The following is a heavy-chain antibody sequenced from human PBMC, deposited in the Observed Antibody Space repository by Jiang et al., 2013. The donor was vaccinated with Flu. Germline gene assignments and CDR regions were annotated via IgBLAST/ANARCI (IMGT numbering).Heavy chain of an antibody. CDR2: ISAYDGST. D-gene: IGHD3-22*01. CDR3: TRDRRYYDGSAYSEDDAFDI. J-gene: IGHJ3*02. V-gene: IGHV1-18*01. Sequence: GAEVKKPGASVKVSCKASGYTFSSYGVTWVRQAPGQGLEWMGWISAYDGSTNLAQKFQGRVSMTTDTSTSTAYMELRSLRSDDTTVYYCTRDRRYYDGSAYSEDDAFDIWGHGTMVTVSS. CDR1: GYTFSSYG.